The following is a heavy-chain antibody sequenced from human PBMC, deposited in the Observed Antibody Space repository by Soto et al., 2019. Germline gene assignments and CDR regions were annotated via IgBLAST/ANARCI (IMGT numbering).Heavy chain of an antibody. V-gene: IGHV3-53*04. J-gene: IGHJ4*02. D-gene: IGHD3-10*01. CDR2: IYSGGST. CDR3: ASTVRTYYYGSGTPL. Sequence: GGSLRLSCAVSGFTVTINYRSWVRQAPGKGLEWVSVIYSGGSTYYADSVKGRFTISRHNSKNTLYLQMNSLRAEDTAVYYCASTVRTYYYGSGTPLWGQGTLVTVSS. CDR1: GFTVTINY.